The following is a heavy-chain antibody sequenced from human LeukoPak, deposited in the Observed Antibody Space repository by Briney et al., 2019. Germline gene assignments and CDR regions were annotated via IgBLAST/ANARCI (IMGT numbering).Heavy chain of an antibody. Sequence: SVTVSCKASGGTFSSYAISWVRQAPGQGLEWMGGIIPIFGTANYAQKFQGRVTITADESTSTAYMELSSLRSEDTAVYYCARRPELYDYGMDVWGQGTTVTVSS. J-gene: IGHJ6*02. D-gene: IGHD6-25*01. CDR2: IIPIFGTA. CDR3: ARRPELYDYGMDV. V-gene: IGHV1-69*13. CDR1: GGTFSSYA.